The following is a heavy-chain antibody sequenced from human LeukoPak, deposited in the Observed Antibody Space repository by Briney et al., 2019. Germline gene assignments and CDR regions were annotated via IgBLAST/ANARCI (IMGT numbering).Heavy chain of an antibody. CDR2: IYYSGST. V-gene: IGHV4-59*01. J-gene: IGHJ4*02. D-gene: IGHD6-13*01. Sequence: PSETLSLTCTVSGGSISSYYWSWIRQPPGKGLEWIGYIYYSGSTNYNPSLKSRVTISVDTSKNQFSLKLSSVTAADTAVYYCARTYSSSWSPSRYFDYWGQGTLVTVSS. CDR3: ARTYSSSWSPSRYFDY. CDR1: GGSISSYY.